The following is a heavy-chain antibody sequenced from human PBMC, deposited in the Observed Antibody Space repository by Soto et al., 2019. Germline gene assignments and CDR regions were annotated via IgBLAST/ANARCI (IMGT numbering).Heavy chain of an antibody. J-gene: IGHJ2*01. CDR3: ARDKPGTVEPMSGGGRGLLAL. D-gene: IGHD4-4*01. Sequence: PGGSLRLSCAASGFTVSSTQMSWVRQAPGKGLEWVSVIYGGGTTYYADSVKGRFTISGDDSKNTLSLQMNSLRVEDTAVYYCARDKPGTVEPMSGGGRGLLALSGRGTLVPVSS. CDR1: GFTVSSTQ. CDR2: IYGGGTT. V-gene: IGHV3-66*01.